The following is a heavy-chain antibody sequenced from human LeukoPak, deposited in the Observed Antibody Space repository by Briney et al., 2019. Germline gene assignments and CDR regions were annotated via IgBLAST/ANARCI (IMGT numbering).Heavy chain of an antibody. CDR2: MNPNSGNT. J-gene: IGHJ6*02. D-gene: IGHD2-2*01. CDR1: GYTFTSYD. V-gene: IGHV1-8*01. CDR3: ARAYCSSTSYLVLYYYYYGMDV. Sequence: ASVKVSCKASGYTFTSYDINWVRQATGQGLEWMGWMNPNSGNTGYAQKFQGRVTMTRNTSISTAYMELSSLRSEDTAVYYCARAYCSSTSYLVLYYYYYGMDVWGQGTTVTVSS.